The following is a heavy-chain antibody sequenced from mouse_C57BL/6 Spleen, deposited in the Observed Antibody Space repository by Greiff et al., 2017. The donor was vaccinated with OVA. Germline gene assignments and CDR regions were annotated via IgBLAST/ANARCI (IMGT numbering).Heavy chain of an antibody. CDR2: ISYDGSN. CDR1: GYSITSGYY. Sequence: EVKLQESGPGLVKPSQSLSLTCSVTGYSITSGYYWNWIRQFPGNKLEWMGYISYDGSNNYNPSLKNRISITRETSKNQFFLKLNSVTTEDTATYYCARGRDYGYDAWFAYWGQGTLVTVSA. D-gene: IGHD2-2*01. V-gene: IGHV3-6*01. J-gene: IGHJ3*01. CDR3: ARGRDYGYDAWFAY.